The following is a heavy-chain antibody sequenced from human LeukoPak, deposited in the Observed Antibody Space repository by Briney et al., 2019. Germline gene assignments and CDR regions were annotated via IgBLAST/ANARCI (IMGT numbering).Heavy chain of an antibody. CDR1: GYTFTGYY. CDR3: ARAMAGYSSGWLGGDY. V-gene: IGHV1-2*02. D-gene: IGHD6-19*01. Sequence: GASVKVSCKASGYTFTGYYMHWVRQAPGQGLEWMGWINPNSGGTNYAQKFQGRVTMTRDTSISTAYMELSRLRSDDTAVYYCARAMAGYSSGWLGGDYWGQGTLVTVSS. J-gene: IGHJ4*02. CDR2: INPNSGGT.